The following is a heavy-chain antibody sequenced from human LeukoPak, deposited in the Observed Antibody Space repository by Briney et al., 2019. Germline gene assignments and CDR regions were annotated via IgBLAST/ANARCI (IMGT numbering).Heavy chain of an antibody. J-gene: IGHJ6*03. CDR2: IYYSGNT. V-gene: IGHV4-39*07. CDR1: GGSIISSSYY. D-gene: IGHD3-22*01. Sequence: PSETLSLTCTASGGSIISSSYYWGWIRQPPGKGLEWIGSIYYSGNTDYNPSLKSRVTISVETSKDQFSLKLSSVTAADTAVYYCARDRFDDSSGYYYHYYYYMDVWGKGTTVTVSS. CDR3: ARDRFDDSSGYYYHYYYYMDV.